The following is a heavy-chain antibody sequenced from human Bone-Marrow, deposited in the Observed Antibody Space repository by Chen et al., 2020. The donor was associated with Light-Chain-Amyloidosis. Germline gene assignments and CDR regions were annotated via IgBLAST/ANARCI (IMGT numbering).Heavy chain of an antibody. D-gene: IGHD4-17*01. CDR2: INHSGST. J-gene: IGHJ6*04. CDR1: GGSFSGYY. Sequence: QVQLQQWGAGLLKPSETLSLTCAVYGGSFSGYYWSWIRQPPGQGLEWIGEINHSGSTNYNPSLKSRVTISVDTSKNQFSLKLSSVTAADTAVYYCARGVVTTGEVDVWGKGTTVTVSS. CDR3: ARGVVTTGEVDV. V-gene: IGHV4-34*01.